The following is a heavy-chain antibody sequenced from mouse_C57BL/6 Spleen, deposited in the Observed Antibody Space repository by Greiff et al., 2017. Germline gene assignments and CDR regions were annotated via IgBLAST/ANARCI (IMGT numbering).Heavy chain of an antibody. CDR1: GYTFTSYW. J-gene: IGHJ2*01. CDR3: ARGSYYDYFYFDY. CDR2: INPSNGGT. D-gene: IGHD2-4*01. Sequence: VQLQQPGTELVKPGASVKLSCKASGYTFTSYWMHWVKQRPGQGLEWIGNINPSNGGTNYNEKFKSKATLTVDKSSSTAYMQLSSLTSEYSAVYYCARGSYYDYFYFDYWGQGTTLTVSS. V-gene: IGHV1-53*01.